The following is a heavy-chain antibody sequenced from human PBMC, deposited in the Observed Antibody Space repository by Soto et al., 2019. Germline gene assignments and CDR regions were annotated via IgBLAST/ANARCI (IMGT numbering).Heavy chain of an antibody. J-gene: IGHJ4*02. CDR3: VSDRGYGHASVPYS. Sequence: QAQLVESGGGVVQPGRSLRLSCAASGFAFSSYGMHWVRQAPGTGLEWVAVISYDGSLQHYADSVKGRFTISIDNSKNMVLLQISSLRAEDTAVYYCVSDRGYGHASVPYSWGQGTLVSVSS. V-gene: IGHV3-30*03. CDR2: ISYDGSLQ. D-gene: IGHD5-18*01. CDR1: GFAFSSYG.